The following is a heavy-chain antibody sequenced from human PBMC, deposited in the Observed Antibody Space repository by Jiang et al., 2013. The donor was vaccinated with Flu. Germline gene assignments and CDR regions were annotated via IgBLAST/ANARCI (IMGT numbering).Heavy chain of an antibody. CDR2: FDPEDGET. V-gene: IGHV1-24*01. J-gene: IGHJ2*01. CDR1: GYTLTELS. Sequence: SVKVSCKVSGYTLTELSMHWVRQAPGKGLEWMGGFDPEDGETIYAQKFQGRVTITRDTSASTAYMELSSLRSEDTAVYYCARSVVAANGGWYFDLWGRGTLVTVSS. D-gene: IGHD2-15*01. CDR3: ARSVVAANGGWYFDL.